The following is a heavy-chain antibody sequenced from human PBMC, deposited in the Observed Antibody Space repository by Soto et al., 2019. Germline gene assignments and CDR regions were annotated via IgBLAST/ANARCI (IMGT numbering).Heavy chain of an antibody. CDR3: ARHGLVVQPFDL. D-gene: IGHD2-2*01. Sequence: EVKLVESGGGLGQPGGSLRLSCAASGFTFSNYWMHWVRQAPGKGLLWVARINRDGSTTTYADSVRGRFTISRDNAKGMVYLQLDSLRGDDTAVYYCARHGLVVQPFDLGGQGTLVTVSS. CDR2: INRDGSTT. V-gene: IGHV3-74*03. J-gene: IGHJ5*02. CDR1: GFTFSNYW.